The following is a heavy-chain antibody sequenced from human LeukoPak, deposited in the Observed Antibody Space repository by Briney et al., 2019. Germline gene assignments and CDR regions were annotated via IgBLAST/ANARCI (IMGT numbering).Heavy chain of an antibody. CDR2: ISSSGSTI. CDR1: GFTFSDYY. V-gene: IGHV3-11*01. Sequence: GGSLRLSCAASGFTFSDYYMSWIRQAPGKGLEWVSYISSSGSTIYYADSVKGRFTISGDNAKNSLYLQMNSLRAEDTAVYYCARERLELLPLDYWGQGTLVTVSS. CDR3: ARERLELLPLDY. D-gene: IGHD1-7*01. J-gene: IGHJ4*02.